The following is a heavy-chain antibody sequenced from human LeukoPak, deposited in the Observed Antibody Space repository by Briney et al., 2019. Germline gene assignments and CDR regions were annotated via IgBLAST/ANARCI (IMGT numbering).Heavy chain of an antibody. CDR2: ISSRSSYI. D-gene: IGHD3-10*01. CDR1: GFTFSSYS. V-gene: IGHV3-21*01. CDR3: ARAMVRGWNYFDY. Sequence: GGSLRLSCAASGFTFSSYSMNWVRQAPGKGLEWVSSISSRSSYIYYADSVKGRFTISRDNAKNSLYLQMNSLRAEDTAVYYCARAMVRGWNYFDYWGQGTLVTVSS. J-gene: IGHJ4*02.